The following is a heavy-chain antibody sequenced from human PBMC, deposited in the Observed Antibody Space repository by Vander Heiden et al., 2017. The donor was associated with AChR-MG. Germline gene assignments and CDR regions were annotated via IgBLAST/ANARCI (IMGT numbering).Heavy chain of an antibody. CDR2: ISGSGGST. CDR3: AKGGIAARRRNDY. V-gene: IGHV3-23*01. Sequence: EVPLLESGGGLVQPGGSLRLSCAASGFTFSSYAMSWVRQAPGKGLEWVSAISGSGGSTYYADSVKGRFTISRDNSKNTLYLQMNSLRAEDTAVYYCAKGGIAARRRNDYWGQGTLVTVSS. J-gene: IGHJ4*02. D-gene: IGHD6-6*01. CDR1: GFTFSSYA.